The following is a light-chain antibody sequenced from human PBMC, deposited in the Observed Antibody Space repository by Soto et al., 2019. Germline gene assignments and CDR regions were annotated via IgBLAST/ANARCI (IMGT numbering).Light chain of an antibody. V-gene: IGKV3-15*01. CDR3: QQYNNWPRT. CDR2: GAS. Sequence: ETVMTQSPATLSVSPGESATLSCRASQSVSSNLAWYQQTPGQAPRLLIYGASTRATGIPARFSGSGSGTEFTLTISSLQSEDFAVYYCQQYNNWPRTFGQGTKLEIK. J-gene: IGKJ2*01. CDR1: QSVSSN.